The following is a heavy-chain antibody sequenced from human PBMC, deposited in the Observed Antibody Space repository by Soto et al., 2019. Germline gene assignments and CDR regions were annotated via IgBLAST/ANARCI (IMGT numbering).Heavy chain of an antibody. D-gene: IGHD2-2*01. CDR2: INAGNGNT. CDR3: ARDRCSSTSCYPWFDP. Sequence: ASVKVSCKASGYTFTSYAMHWVRQAPGQRLEWMRWINAGNGNTKYSQKFQGRVTITRDTSASTAYMEPSSLRSEDTALYYCARDRCSSTSCYPWFDPWGQGTLVTVSS. CDR1: GYTFTSYA. J-gene: IGHJ5*02. V-gene: IGHV1-3*01.